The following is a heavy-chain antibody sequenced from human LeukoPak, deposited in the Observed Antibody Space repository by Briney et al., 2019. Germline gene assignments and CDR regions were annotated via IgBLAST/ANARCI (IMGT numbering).Heavy chain of an antibody. CDR2: INWSGGRT. Sequence: RSLRLSCAASGFTLDDYAMSWVRQAPGKGLEGVSGINWSGGRTGYADSVKGRSTISRDNARNSLYLQMNSLRADDTALYYCARVLAAAGTRFFDYWGQGTLVTVSS. CDR3: ARVLAAAGTRFFDY. J-gene: IGHJ4*02. V-gene: IGHV3-20*04. D-gene: IGHD6-13*01. CDR1: GFTLDDYA.